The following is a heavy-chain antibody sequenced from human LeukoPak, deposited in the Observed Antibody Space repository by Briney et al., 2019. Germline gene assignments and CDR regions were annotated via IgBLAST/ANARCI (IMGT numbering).Heavy chain of an antibody. CDR3: ARHLPRTRGPFDY. J-gene: IGHJ4*02. D-gene: IGHD3-10*01. CDR1: GGTFSSYA. Sequence: ASVNVSCKASGGTFSSYAISWVRQAPGQGLEWMGGIIPIFGTANYAQKFQGRVTITADESTSTAYMELSSLRSEDTAVYYCARHLPRTRGPFDYWGQGTLVTVSS. V-gene: IGHV1-69*13. CDR2: IIPIFGTA.